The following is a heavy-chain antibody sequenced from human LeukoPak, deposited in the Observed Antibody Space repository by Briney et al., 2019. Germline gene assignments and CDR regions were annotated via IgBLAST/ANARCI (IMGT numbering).Heavy chain of an antibody. D-gene: IGHD3-3*01. CDR1: GGSISSGDYY. CDR2: IYYSGST. Sequence: SETPSLTCTVSGGSISSGDYYWSWIRQPPGKDLEWIGYIYYSGSTYYNPSLKSRVTISVDTSKNQFSLKLSSVTPEDTAVYYCARVTSYDDAFDIWGQGTMVTVSS. J-gene: IGHJ3*02. V-gene: IGHV4-30-4*01. CDR3: ARVTSYDDAFDI.